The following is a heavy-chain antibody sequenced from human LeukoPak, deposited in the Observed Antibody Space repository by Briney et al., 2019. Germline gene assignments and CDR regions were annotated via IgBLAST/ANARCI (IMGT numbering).Heavy chain of an antibody. CDR2: VIAIFGRV. D-gene: IGHD3-22*01. Sequence: SVKVSCKASRGTFSSYGISWVRQAPGQGLEWMGGVIAIFGRVKYGQKFQGRATITTDESTSTAYMELSSLTSEDTGVYYCARGELGDSSGFSFFDYWGQGTLVTVPS. J-gene: IGHJ4*02. CDR1: RGTFSSYG. V-gene: IGHV1-69*05. CDR3: ARGELGDSSGFSFFDY.